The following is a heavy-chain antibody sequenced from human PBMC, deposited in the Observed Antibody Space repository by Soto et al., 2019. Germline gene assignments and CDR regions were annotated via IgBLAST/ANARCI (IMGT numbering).Heavy chain of an antibody. CDR1: GGTFSSYA. Sequence: ASVKVSCKASGGTFSSYAISWVRQAPGQGLEWMGGIIPIFGTANYAQKFQGRVTITADESTSTAYMELSSLRSEDTAVYYCARVARPTASSWYYYGMDVWGQGTTVTVS. J-gene: IGHJ6*02. CDR3: ARVARPTASSWYYYGMDV. V-gene: IGHV1-69*13. D-gene: IGHD6-13*01. CDR2: IIPIFGTA.